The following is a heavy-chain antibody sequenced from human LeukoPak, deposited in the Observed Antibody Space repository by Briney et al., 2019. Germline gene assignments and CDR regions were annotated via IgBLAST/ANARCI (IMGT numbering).Heavy chain of an antibody. D-gene: IGHD7-27*01. J-gene: IGHJ4*02. CDR3: ARVWAWGSGNYFDN. CDR2: IRGDAGST. CDR1: GFTFDAFG. V-gene: IGHV3-20*04. Sequence: GGSLRLSCAATGFTFDAFGMTWVRQAPGKGLEWVSAIRGDAGSTGYADSVKGRFTISRDNAKNSLYLQMNSLRVEDTALYYCARVWAWGSGNYFDNWGQGTLVTVSS.